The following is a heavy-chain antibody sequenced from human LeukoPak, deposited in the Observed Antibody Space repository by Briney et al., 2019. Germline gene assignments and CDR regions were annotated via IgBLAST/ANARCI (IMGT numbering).Heavy chain of an antibody. V-gene: IGHV3-53*01. J-gene: IGHJ4*02. CDR1: GFAVGSNY. D-gene: IGHD3-10*01. Sequence: GGSLRLSCVASGFAVGSNYMSWVRQAPGKGLEWVSLIYSGGAIRYADSVKGRFTISRDNAKNSLYLQMNSLRAEDTAVYYCARPLGGSDCWGQGTLVTVSS. CDR2: IYSGGAI. CDR3: ARPLGGSDC.